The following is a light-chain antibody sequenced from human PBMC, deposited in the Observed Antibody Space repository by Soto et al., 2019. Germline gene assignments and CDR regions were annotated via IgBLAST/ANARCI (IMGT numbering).Light chain of an antibody. CDR2: SNN. CDR1: SSNIGSNN. V-gene: IGLV1-44*01. CDR3: TAWDDSLNGMI. J-gene: IGLJ2*01. Sequence: QSVLTQATSASGTPGQRVTISCSGSSSNIGSNNVNWYQQVPGTAPKFLIYSNNQRPSGVPDRFSGSKSGTSASLAISGLQSEDEADYYCTAWDDSLNGMIFGGGTKVTVL.